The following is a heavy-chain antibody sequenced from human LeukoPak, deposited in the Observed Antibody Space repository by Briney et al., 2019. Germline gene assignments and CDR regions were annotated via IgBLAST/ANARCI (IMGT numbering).Heavy chain of an antibody. J-gene: IGHJ4*02. CDR2: INPSGGST. Sequence: ASVKVSCKTSGYTFTGYYMHWVRQAPGQGLEWMGIINPSGGSTSYAQKFQGRVTMTRDMSTSTVYMELSSLRSEDTAVYYCARVLSYYGSGMNYWGQGTLVTVSS. D-gene: IGHD3-10*01. CDR3: ARVLSYYGSGMNY. CDR1: GYTFTGYY. V-gene: IGHV1-46*01.